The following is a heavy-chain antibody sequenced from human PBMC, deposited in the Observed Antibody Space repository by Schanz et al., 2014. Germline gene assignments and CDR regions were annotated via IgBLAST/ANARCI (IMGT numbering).Heavy chain of an antibody. CDR1: GFTFSSYS. CDR3: AREEGWGIAAAGPKHYYYGMDV. Sequence: EVHLVESGGGLVKRGGSLRLSCAASGFTFSSYSMNWVRQAPGKGLEWVSSISSSSSYIYYADSVKGRFTISRDNAKNSLYLQMNSLRAEDTAVYYCAREEGWGIAAAGPKHYYYGMDVWGQGTTXAVSS. CDR2: ISSSSSYI. D-gene: IGHD6-13*01. V-gene: IGHV3-21*01. J-gene: IGHJ6*02.